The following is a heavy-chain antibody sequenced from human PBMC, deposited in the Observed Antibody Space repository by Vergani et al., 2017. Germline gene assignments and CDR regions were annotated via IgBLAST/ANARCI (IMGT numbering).Heavy chain of an antibody. J-gene: IGHJ4*02. CDR3: ARDGGKWELLCYFDY. Sequence: QVQLVESGGGVVQPGRSLRLSCAASGFTFSSYAMHWVRQAPGKGLEWVAVISYDGSNKYYADSVKGRFTISRDNSKKTLYLQMNSLRAEDTAVYYCARDGGKWELLCYFDYWGQGTLVTVSS. D-gene: IGHD1-26*01. CDR2: ISYDGSNK. V-gene: IGHV3-30-3*01. CDR1: GFTFSSYA.